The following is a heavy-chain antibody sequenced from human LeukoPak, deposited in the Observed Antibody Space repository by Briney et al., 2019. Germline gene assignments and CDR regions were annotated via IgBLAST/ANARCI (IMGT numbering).Heavy chain of an antibody. CDR1: GFTFSSYS. D-gene: IGHD3-10*01. CDR3: ARDLWFGEVSAPSY. CDR2: ISSSSSYI. J-gene: IGHJ4*02. Sequence: PGGSLRLSCAASGFTFSSYSMNWVRQAPGKGLEWVSSISSSSSYIYYADSVEGRFTISRDNAKNSLYLQMNSLRAEDTAVYYCARDLWFGEVSAPSYWGQGTLVTVSS. V-gene: IGHV3-21*01.